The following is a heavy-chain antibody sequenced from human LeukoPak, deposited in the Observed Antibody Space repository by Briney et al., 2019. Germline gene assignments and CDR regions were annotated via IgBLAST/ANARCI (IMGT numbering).Heavy chain of an antibody. CDR1: GGTFSIYA. D-gene: IGHD3-10*01. V-gene: IGHV1-69*06. Sequence: SVKVSCKASGGTFSIYAISWVRQAPGQGLEWMGGIIPIFDTANYAQKFQGRVTITADKSTSTAYMELSSLRSEDTAVYYCARCSGSYYYYYYGTDVWGKGTTVTVSS. J-gene: IGHJ6*04. CDR2: IIPIFDTA. CDR3: ARCSGSYYYYYYGTDV.